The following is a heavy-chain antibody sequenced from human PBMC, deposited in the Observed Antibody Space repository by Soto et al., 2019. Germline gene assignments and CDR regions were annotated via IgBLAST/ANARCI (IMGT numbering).Heavy chain of an antibody. J-gene: IGHJ4*02. CDR2: IWHDGGNK. CDR1: GFTFSSYG. Sequence: VGSLRLSCAASGFTFSSYGMHWVRQAPGKGLEWVAFIWHDGGNKFYAESVKGRFTISRDNSKNTLYLQMTSLSAEDTAMYYCARDGDVNTGFGKDYWGQGTLVTVSS. V-gene: IGHV3-33*01. CDR3: ARDGDVNTGFGKDY. D-gene: IGHD3-16*01.